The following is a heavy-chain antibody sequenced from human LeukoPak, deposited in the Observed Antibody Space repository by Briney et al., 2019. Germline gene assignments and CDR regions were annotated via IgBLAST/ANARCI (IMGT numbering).Heavy chain of an antibody. D-gene: IGHD4-17*01. CDR2: ISSSSSYI. CDR1: GFTFSSYS. V-gene: IGHV3-21*01. CDR3: ARVDYDPHRVDV. Sequence: GGSLRLSCAASGFTFSSYSMNWVRQAPGKGLEWVSSISSSSSYIYYADSVKGRFTISRDNAKNSLYLQTNSLRAEDTAVYYCARVDYDPHRVDVWGQGTTVTVSS. J-gene: IGHJ6*02.